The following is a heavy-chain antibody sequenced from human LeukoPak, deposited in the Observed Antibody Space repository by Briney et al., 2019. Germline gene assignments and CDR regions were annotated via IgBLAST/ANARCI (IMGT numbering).Heavy chain of an antibody. CDR1: GFTFSSYG. Sequence: GGTLRLSCAASGFTFSSYGMSWVRQAPGKGLEWVSAISGSGGSTFYADSVKGRFTISRDNSKNTLYLQMNSLRAEDTAVYYCAKGSRPGYSYGPRGYYYYMDVWGKGTTVTVSS. CDR3: AKGSRPGYSYGPRGYYYYMDV. CDR2: ISGSGGST. V-gene: IGHV3-23*01. D-gene: IGHD5-18*01. J-gene: IGHJ6*03.